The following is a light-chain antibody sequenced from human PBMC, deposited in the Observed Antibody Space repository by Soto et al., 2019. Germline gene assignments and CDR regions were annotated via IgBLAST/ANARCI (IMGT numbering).Light chain of an antibody. Sequence: EIVLTQSPATLSLSPGERATLSCRASQSINRHLAWYRQKPGQAPRLLIYGASSRATGIPDRFSGSGSGTDSTLTISSLQPDDFATYYCQHYNSYSEAFGQGTKVDI. V-gene: IGKV3-11*01. CDR2: GAS. CDR1: QSINRH. J-gene: IGKJ1*01. CDR3: QHYNSYSEA.